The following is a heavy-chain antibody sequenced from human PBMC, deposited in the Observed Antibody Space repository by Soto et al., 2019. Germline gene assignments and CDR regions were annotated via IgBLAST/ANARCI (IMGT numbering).Heavy chain of an antibody. CDR1: GGSISSGDYY. Sequence: SETLSLTCTVSGGSISSGDYYWSWIRQPPGKGLEWIGYIYYSGSTYYNPSLKSRVTISVDTSKNQFSLKLSSVTAADTAVYYCARAEGHQYSSSVDYWGQGTLVTVSS. CDR2: IYYSGST. D-gene: IGHD6-6*01. J-gene: IGHJ4*02. CDR3: ARAEGHQYSSSVDY. V-gene: IGHV4-30-4*01.